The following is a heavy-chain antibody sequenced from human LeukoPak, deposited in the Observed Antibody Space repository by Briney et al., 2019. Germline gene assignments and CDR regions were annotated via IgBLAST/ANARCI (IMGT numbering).Heavy chain of an antibody. CDR2: IIPIFGTA. D-gene: IGHD3-9*01. CDR3: ARDRYDILTGSSD. V-gene: IGHV1-69*06. CDR1: GGTFSSYA. Sequence: GASVKVSCKASGGTFSSYAISWVRQAPGQGLEWMGGIIPIFGTANYAQKFQGRVTITADKSTSTAYMELSSLRSEDTAVYYCARDRYDILTGSSDWGQGTLVTVSS. J-gene: IGHJ4*02.